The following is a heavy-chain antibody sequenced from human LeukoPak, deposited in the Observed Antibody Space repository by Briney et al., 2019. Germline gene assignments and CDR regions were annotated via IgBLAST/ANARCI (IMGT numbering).Heavy chain of an antibody. CDR2: IKQDGSEK. Sequence: PGGSLRLSCAASGFTFSNAWMSWVRQAPGKGLEWVANIKQDGSEKYYVDSVKGRFTISRDNAKNSLYLQMNSLRAEDTAVYYCARDRQDSNYEDHYYYMDVWGKGTTVTVSS. CDR3: ARDRQDSNYEDHYYYMDV. CDR1: GFTFSNAW. D-gene: IGHD4-11*01. J-gene: IGHJ6*03. V-gene: IGHV3-7*01.